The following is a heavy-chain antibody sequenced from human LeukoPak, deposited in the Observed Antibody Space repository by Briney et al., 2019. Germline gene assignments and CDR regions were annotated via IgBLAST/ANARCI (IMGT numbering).Heavy chain of an antibody. V-gene: IGHV4-39*07. J-gene: IGHJ3*01. Sequence: SETLSLTCTVSGGSVSSSNYYWGWIRQPPGKGLEWIGSIYYSGNTFYNPSLKSRVTISVDTSKNQFSLNLRSVTSADTAVYYCARALRGNSGAFDFWGQGTMVSVSS. CDR1: GGSVSSSNYY. CDR3: ARALRGNSGAFDF. CDR2: IYYSGNT. D-gene: IGHD4-23*01.